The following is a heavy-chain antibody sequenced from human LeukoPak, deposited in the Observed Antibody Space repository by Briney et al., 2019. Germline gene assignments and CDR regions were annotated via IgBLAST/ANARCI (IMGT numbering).Heavy chain of an antibody. D-gene: IGHD3-22*01. J-gene: IGHJ4*02. CDR2: ISYDGSNK. CDR1: GFTFSSYG. CDR3: AKPDYDSSGYSFDY. V-gene: IGHV3-30*18. Sequence: GRSLRLSCAASGFTFSSYGMHWVRQAPSKGLEWVAVISYDGSNKYYADSVKGRFTISRDNSKNTLYLQMNSLRAEDTAVYYCAKPDYDSSGYSFDYWGQGTLVTVSS.